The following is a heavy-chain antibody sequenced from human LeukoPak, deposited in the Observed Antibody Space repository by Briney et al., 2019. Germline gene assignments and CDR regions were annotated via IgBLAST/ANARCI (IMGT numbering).Heavy chain of an antibody. CDR2: MYYRGST. CDR1: GGSISSGDYY. V-gene: IGHV4-30-4*01. CDR3: ARPYYYDSRIDP. Sequence: SETLSLTCTVSGGSISSGDYYWSWIRQPPGKGLEWVGYMYYRGSTYYNPSLKSRVTISVDTSKNQFSLKLSSVTAADTAVYYCARPYYYDSRIDPWGQGTLVTVSS. J-gene: IGHJ5*02. D-gene: IGHD3-22*01.